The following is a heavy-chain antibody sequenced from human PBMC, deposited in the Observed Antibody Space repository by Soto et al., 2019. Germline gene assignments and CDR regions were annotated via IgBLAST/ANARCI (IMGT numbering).Heavy chain of an antibody. Sequence: QVQLVQSGAEVKKPGASVKVSCKASGYTFTSYDINWVRQATGQGLEWMGWMNPNSGNTGYAQKFQGRVTMTRNTSISTAYMDLSSLRYEDTAVYYCARERSAAGTGWFDPWGQGTLVTVSS. CDR1: GYTFTSYD. V-gene: IGHV1-8*01. J-gene: IGHJ5*02. D-gene: IGHD6-13*01. CDR3: ARERSAAGTGWFDP. CDR2: MNPNSGNT.